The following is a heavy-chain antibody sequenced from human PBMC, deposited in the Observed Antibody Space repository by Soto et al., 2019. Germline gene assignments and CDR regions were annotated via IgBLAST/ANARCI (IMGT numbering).Heavy chain of an antibody. J-gene: IGHJ4*02. V-gene: IGHV3-30*18. D-gene: IGHD3-22*01. CDR2: ISYDGSNK. CDR1: GFTFSSYA. CDR3: AKTTDRSGYYSRFDY. Sequence: WGSLRVSCASSGFTFSSYAMHWVRQAPGKGLEWVAVISYDGSNKYHADSVKGRFTISRDNSKNTLYLQMNSLRVEDTAVYYCAKTTDRSGYYSRFDYWGQGALVTVSS.